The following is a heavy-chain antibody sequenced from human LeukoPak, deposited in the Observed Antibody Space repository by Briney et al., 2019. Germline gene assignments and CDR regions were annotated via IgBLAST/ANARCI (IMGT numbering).Heavy chain of an antibody. V-gene: IGHV4-34*01. D-gene: IGHD1-1*01. J-gene: IGHJ5*02. Sequence: PSETLSLTCAVYGGSFSGYYWSWIRQPPGKGLEWIGEINHSGSTNYNPSLKSRVTISVDTSKNQFSLKLSSVTAADTAVYYCARGVPNWNRHNWFDPWGQGTLVTVSS. CDR2: INHSGST. CDR3: ARGVPNWNRHNWFDP. CDR1: GGSFSGYY.